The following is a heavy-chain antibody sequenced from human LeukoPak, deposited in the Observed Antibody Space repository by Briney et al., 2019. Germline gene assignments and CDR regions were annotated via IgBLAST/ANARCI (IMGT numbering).Heavy chain of an antibody. CDR1: GGSISSYY. Sequence: SETLSLTCTVSGGSISSYYWSWIRQPPGKGLEWIGYISYSGTTNYNPSLKSRVTISIDTSKNQFSLKLSSVTAADTAVYYCARLRAMGPTRPNNRLEWFKYYFDYWGQGTLVTVSS. J-gene: IGHJ4*02. V-gene: IGHV4-59*08. CDR2: ISYSGTT. D-gene: IGHD3-3*01. CDR3: ARLRAMGPTRPNNRLEWFKYYFDY.